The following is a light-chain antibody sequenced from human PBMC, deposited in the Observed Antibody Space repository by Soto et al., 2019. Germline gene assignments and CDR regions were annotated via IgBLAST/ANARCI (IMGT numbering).Light chain of an antibody. Sequence: QSALTQPASVSGSPGQSITISCTGTSSDVGGYNFVSWYQQHPGKAPKVMIYDVSDRPSGVSDRFSGSKSGNTSSLTISGLEDEDEAHYYCTSYTTSSTVVFGGGTKLTVL. V-gene: IGLV2-14*03. J-gene: IGLJ2*01. CDR3: TSYTTSSTVV. CDR1: SSDVGGYNF. CDR2: DVS.